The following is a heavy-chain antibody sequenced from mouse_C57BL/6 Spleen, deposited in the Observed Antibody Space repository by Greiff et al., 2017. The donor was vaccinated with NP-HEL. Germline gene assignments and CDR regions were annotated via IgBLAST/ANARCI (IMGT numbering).Heavy chain of an antibody. CDR2: IYPGSGST. CDR3: ARHIYYDYGGDFDY. J-gene: IGHJ2*01. V-gene: IGHV1-55*01. CDR1: GYTFTSYW. Sequence: QVQLKESGAELVKPGASVKMSCKASGYTFTSYWITWVKQRPGQGLEWIGDIYPGSGSTNYNEKFKSKATLTVDTSSSTAYMQLSSLTSEDSAVYYCARHIYYDYGGDFDYWGQGTTLTVSS. D-gene: IGHD2-4*01.